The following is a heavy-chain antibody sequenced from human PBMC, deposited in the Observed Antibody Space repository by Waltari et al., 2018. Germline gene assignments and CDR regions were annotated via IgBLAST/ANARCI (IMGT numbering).Heavy chain of an antibody. CDR1: GDSVSNNNGA. CDR3: ARGWAVDS. Sequence: QVQLQQSGPGLVKPSQTLSLTCAISGDSVSNNNGAWNWIRQSPSRGREWLGRTYYRSKWYNDYADSVKGRITIDPDTAKNQFSLQLHVVTPEDTAVYFCARGWAVDSWGQGTLVTVSS. D-gene: IGHD3-16*01. V-gene: IGHV6-1*01. CDR2: TYYRSKWYN. J-gene: IGHJ4*02.